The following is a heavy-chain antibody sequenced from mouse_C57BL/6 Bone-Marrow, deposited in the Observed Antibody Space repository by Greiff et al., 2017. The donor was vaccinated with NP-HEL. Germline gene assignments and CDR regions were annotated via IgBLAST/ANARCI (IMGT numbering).Heavy chain of an antibody. CDR1: GYTFTSYW. CDR2: IYPGSGST. D-gene: IGHD2-1*01. J-gene: IGHJ4*01. Sequence: VQLQQPGAELVKPGASVKMSCKASGYTFTSYWITWVKQRPGQGLEWIGDIYPGSGSTNYNEKFKSKATLTVDTSSSTAYMQLCSLTSQDSAVYYCARFGIYGNYGNYYAMDYWGQGTSVTVSS. CDR3: ARFGIYGNYGNYYAMDY. V-gene: IGHV1-55*01.